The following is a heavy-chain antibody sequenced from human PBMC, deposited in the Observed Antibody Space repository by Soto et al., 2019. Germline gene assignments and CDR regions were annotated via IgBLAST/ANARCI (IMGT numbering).Heavy chain of an antibody. V-gene: IGHV4-34*01. Sequence: PSETLSLTCAVYGGSFSGYYWSWLRQTPEKGLEWIGEINHSGDTKYNPSLESRVTISVDTSKNQFSLKLNSVSAADTAVYYCARTGGMDVWGQGATVTVSS. J-gene: IGHJ6*02. CDR3: ARTGGMDV. CDR2: INHSGDT. CDR1: GGSFSGYY.